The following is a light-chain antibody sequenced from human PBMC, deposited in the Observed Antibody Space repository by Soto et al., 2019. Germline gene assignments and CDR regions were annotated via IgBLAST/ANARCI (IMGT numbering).Light chain of an antibody. CDR2: DAS. CDR1: QSVSSY. J-gene: IGKJ2*01. V-gene: IGKV3-11*01. CDR3: QQRSNWPPYT. Sequence: EIVLTQSPATLSLSPGERATLSCRASQSVSSYLAWYQQKPGQAPWLLIYDASNRATGIPARFSGSGSGTDFTLTISSLEPEDFAVYYCQQRSNWPPYTFGQGTKLAIK.